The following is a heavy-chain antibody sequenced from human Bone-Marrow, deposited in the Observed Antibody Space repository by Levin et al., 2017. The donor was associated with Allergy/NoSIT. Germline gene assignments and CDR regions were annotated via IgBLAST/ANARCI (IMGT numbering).Heavy chain of an antibody. Sequence: ASVKVSCKASGYTFTSYGITWVRQAPGQGLEWMGWISAYNGYTNYAQKLQGRVTMTTDTSTSTAYMELRSLRSDDTAVYYCARATPLLYDSSGMCDYWGQGTLVTVSS. D-gene: IGHD3-22*01. CDR2: ISAYNGYT. V-gene: IGHV1-18*01. J-gene: IGHJ4*02. CDR1: GYTFTSYG. CDR3: ARATPLLYDSSGMCDY.